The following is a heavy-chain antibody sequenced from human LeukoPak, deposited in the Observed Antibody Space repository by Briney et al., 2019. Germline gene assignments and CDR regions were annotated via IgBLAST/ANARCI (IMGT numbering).Heavy chain of an antibody. Sequence: ASVKVSCKASGYTFTSYGISWVRQAPGQGLEWMGWISAYNGNTNYAQKLQGRVTMTTDTSTSTAYMELRSLRSDDTAVYYCARDGLRIAVAGTLDYWGQGTPVTVSS. V-gene: IGHV1-18*01. CDR3: ARDGLRIAVAGTLDY. J-gene: IGHJ4*02. D-gene: IGHD6-19*01. CDR2: ISAYNGNT. CDR1: GYTFTSYG.